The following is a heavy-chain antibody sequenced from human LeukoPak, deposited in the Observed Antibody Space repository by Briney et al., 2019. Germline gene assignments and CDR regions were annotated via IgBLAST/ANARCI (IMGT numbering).Heavy chain of an antibody. J-gene: IGHJ4*02. CDR2: INPSGGST. V-gene: IGHV1-46*01. CDR3: ARGTGLRVFDY. Sequence: ASVKVSCKASGYTFTHYYIHWVRQPPGQGLEWMGIINPSGGSTSYAQKFQGRVTMTRDTSTSTVYMELSSLRSEDTAVYYCARGTGLRVFDYWGQGTLVTVSS. CDR1: GYTFTHYY. D-gene: IGHD4-17*01.